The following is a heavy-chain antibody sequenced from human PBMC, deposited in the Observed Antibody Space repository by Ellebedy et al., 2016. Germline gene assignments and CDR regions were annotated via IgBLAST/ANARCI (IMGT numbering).Heavy chain of an antibody. CDR3: ARLSRHYNYRSDSYLTLDP. Sequence: SGPTLVKPTQTLTLTCTFSGFSLRTTGAGVGWLRQPPGKALEWLAFIFWDDTKDYSPSVRTVVTITRDTSRDRVGLTMTNVDRGDTATYYCARLSRHYNYRSDSYLTLDPWGPGTQVTVSS. CDR1: GFSLRTTGAG. V-gene: IGHV2-5*02. J-gene: IGHJ5*02. D-gene: IGHD3-3*01. CDR2: IFWDDTK.